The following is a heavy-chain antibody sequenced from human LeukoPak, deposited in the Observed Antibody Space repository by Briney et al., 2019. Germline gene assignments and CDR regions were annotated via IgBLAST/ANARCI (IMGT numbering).Heavy chain of an antibody. V-gene: IGHV4-59*08. J-gene: IGHJ4*02. Sequence: SETLSLTCTVSGGSISSYYWSWIRQPPGKGLEWIGYIYYSGSTNYNPSLKSRVTISVDTSKNQFSLKLSSVTAADTAVYYCARSLYSSGWYFDYWGQGTPVTVSS. D-gene: IGHD6-19*01. CDR3: ARSLYSSGWYFDY. CDR1: GGSISSYY. CDR2: IYYSGST.